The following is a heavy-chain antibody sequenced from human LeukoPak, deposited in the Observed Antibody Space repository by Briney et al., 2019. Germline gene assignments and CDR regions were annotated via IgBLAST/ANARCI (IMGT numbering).Heavy chain of an antibody. J-gene: IGHJ3*02. CDR2: IIPIFGTA. CDR1: GCTFSRYA. CDR3: ARDSHCSSTSCYAEAFDI. D-gene: IGHD2-2*01. Sequence: ASVKVSCKASGCTFSRYAISWVRQAPGQGLEWMGGIIPIFGTAYYAQKFQGRVTITADESTITAYMELSSLRSEDTAVYYCARDSHCSSTSCYAEAFDIWGQGTMVTVSS. V-gene: IGHV1-69*13.